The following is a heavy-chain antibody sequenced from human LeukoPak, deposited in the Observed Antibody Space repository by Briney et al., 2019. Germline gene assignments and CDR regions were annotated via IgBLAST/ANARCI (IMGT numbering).Heavy chain of an antibody. V-gene: IGHV5-51*01. CDR2: IYPGDSDT. D-gene: IGHD3-3*01. CDR1: GYSFTSYW. Sequence: GESLKISCKGSGYSFTSYWIGGVRQMPGKGLEWMGIIYPGDSDTRYSPSFQGQVTISADKSISTAYLQWSSLKASDTAMYYCARGDHYDFWSGYLSYNWFDPWGQGTLVTVSS. CDR3: ARGDHYDFWSGYLSYNWFDP. J-gene: IGHJ5*02.